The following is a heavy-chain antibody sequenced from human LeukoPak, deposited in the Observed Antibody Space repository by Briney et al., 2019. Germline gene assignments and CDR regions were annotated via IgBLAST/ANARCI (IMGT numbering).Heavy chain of an antibody. CDR3: ARDRARQRVFDY. CDR2: INQHGSET. V-gene: IGHV3-7*01. CDR1: GFSFSTYW. J-gene: IGHJ4*02. D-gene: IGHD2-2*01. Sequence: GGSLRLSCEVSGFSFSTYWMSWVRQAPGKGLEWVANINQHGSETYYVDSVKGRFIISRDNAKNSLFLQMDSLTGEDTAVYYCARDRARQRVFDYWGQGTLVTVSS.